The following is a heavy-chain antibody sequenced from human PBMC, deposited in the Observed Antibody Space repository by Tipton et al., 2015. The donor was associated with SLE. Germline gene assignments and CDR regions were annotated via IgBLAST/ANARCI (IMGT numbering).Heavy chain of an antibody. D-gene: IGHD1-26*01. V-gene: IGHV4-38-2*02. CDR3: ARDGFSGSGSSRFDY. Sequence: TLSLTCVVSGYSISSGYYWGWIRQPPGKGLEGSGNIYHSGSTYYNPSLKSRVTISVDTSKNQVSLKLRSVTAADTAVYYCARDGFSGSGSSRFDYWGQGTLVTVSS. CDR2: IYHSGST. CDR1: GYSISSGYY. J-gene: IGHJ4*02.